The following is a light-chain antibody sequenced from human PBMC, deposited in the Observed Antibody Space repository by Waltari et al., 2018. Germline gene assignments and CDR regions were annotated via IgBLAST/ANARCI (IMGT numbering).Light chain of an antibody. CDR3: HQYNNWPPIT. CDR1: QSVSSH. V-gene: IGKV3-15*01. J-gene: IGKJ5*01. Sequence: EIVLTQSPATLSVSPGERATLSCRASQSVSSHLAWYQQKPGQPPRLLISGASTRAAGIPARFSGSGSATEFTLTISSLQSEDFAVYYCHQYNNWPPITFGQGTRLEIK. CDR2: GAS.